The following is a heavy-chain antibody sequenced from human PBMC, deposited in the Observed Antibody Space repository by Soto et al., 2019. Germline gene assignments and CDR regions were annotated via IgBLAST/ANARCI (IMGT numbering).Heavy chain of an antibody. CDR2: IIPILGIA. Sequence: ASVKVSCKASGGTFSSYTISWVRQAPGQGLEWMGRIIPILGIANYAQKFQGRVNITADKSTSTAYMELGSLRSEDTAVYYCARDLPGYSYGFDAFDIWGQGTMVTVSS. CDR3: ARDLPGYSYGFDAFDI. J-gene: IGHJ3*02. D-gene: IGHD5-18*01. CDR1: GGTFSSYT. V-gene: IGHV1-69*04.